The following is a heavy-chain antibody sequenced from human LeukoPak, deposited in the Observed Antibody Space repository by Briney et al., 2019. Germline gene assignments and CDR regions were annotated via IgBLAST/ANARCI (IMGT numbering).Heavy chain of an antibody. CDR3: AKYPSGTGKNKQWLVYYFDY. V-gene: IGHV3-23*01. Sequence: GGYLRLSCAASGFTFSSYAMSWVRQAPGKGLEWVSAISGSGGSTYYADSVKGRFTISRDNSKNTLYLQMNSLRAEDTAVYYCAKYPSGTGKNKQWLVYYFDYWGQGTLVTVSS. CDR1: GFTFSSYA. D-gene: IGHD6-19*01. J-gene: IGHJ4*02. CDR2: ISGSGGST.